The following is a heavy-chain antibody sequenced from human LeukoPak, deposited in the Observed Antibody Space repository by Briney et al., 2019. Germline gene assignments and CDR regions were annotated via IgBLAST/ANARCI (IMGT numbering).Heavy chain of an antibody. D-gene: IGHD3-3*01. CDR1: GLTVSSNY. J-gene: IGHJ4*02. CDR2: IYSGGST. CDR3: AKVGFATYDY. V-gene: IGHV3-53*01. Sequence: GGSLRLSCAASGLTVSSNYMSWVRQAPRKGLEWVSLIYSGGSTYYADSVKGRFTISRDNSKNTLYLQMNSLRAEDTAVYYCAKVGFATYDYWGQGTLVTVSS.